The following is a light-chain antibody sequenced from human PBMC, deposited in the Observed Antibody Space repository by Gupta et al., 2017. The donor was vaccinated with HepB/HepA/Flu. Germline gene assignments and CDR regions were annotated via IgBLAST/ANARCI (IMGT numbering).Light chain of an antibody. V-gene: IGKV3-15*01. CDR1: QGVNSN. J-gene: IGKJ1*01. CDR3: HQYSYWPRT. CDR2: GAS. Sequence: EIVMTQSPATLSASPGERATLTCRASQGVNSNLAWYQQKPGQAPRLLIYGASTRATGIPARFSSSGSGTEFTLIISSLQSEDLADYYCHQYSYWPRTFGQGTKVEIK.